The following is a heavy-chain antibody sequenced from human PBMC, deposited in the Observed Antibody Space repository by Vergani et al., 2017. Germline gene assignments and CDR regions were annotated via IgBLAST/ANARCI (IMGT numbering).Heavy chain of an antibody. D-gene: IGHD6-6*01. Sequence: QVQLQESGPGLVKPSETLSLTCTVSGGSISSYYWSWIRQPPGKGLEWIGYIYYSGSTNYNPSLKSRVTISVDTSKNQFSLKLSSVPAADTAVYYCARSRPSLPARPYYYYGMDGWGQGTTVTVSS. CDR3: ARSRPSLPARPYYYYGMDG. CDR1: GGSISSYY. J-gene: IGHJ6*02. CDR2: IYYSGST. V-gene: IGHV4-59*01.